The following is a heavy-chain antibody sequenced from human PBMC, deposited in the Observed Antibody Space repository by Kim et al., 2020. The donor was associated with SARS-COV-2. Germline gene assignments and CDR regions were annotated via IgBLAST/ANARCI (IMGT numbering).Heavy chain of an antibody. V-gene: IGHV7-4-1*02. D-gene: IGHD2-15*01. CDR2: P. CDR3: ARGYQLLLPDY. J-gene: IGHJ4*02. Sequence: PTYAQGFTGRFVFSLDTSVSTAYLQISSLKAEDTAVYYCARGYQLLLPDYWGQGTLVTVSS.